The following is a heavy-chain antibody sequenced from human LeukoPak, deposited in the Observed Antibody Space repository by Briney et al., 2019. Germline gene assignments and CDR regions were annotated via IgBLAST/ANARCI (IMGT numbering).Heavy chain of an antibody. CDR1: GFTFSSYW. V-gene: IGHV3-7*05. Sequence: PGGSLRLSCAASGFTFSSYWMSWVRQAPGKGLEWVAIINQDGSEKYYVDSVKGRFTISRDNAKNSLYLQMNSLRAEGTAVYYCARAAWYAFDIWGQGTMVTVSS. CDR2: INQDGSEK. CDR3: ARAAWYAFDI. J-gene: IGHJ3*02. D-gene: IGHD6-13*01.